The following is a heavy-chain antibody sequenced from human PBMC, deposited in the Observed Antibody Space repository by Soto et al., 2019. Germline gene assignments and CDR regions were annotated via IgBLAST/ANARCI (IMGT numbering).Heavy chain of an antibody. CDR2: VSPYNDDT. Sequence: GGSVKVSCKASGYSFSSYGINWVRQAPGQGLEWLGWVSPYNDDTKYSQKLQGRVTMTTDTSSRIAYMVLRSLRSDDTAVYFCARGGYYDSSGSRNYHYYGMDVWGQGTTVTVSS. V-gene: IGHV1-18*01. CDR3: ARGGYYDSSGSRNYHYYGMDV. CDR1: GYSFSSYG. J-gene: IGHJ6*02. D-gene: IGHD3-22*01.